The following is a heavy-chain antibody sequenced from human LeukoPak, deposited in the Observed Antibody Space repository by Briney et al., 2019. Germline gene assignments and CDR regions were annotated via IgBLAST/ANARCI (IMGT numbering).Heavy chain of an antibody. J-gene: IGHJ4*02. D-gene: IGHD3-10*01. CDR3: ARGETYYYGSGSGSYCDY. V-gene: IGHV3-48*03. CDR1: GFTFSSYE. Sequence: GGSLTLSCAASGFTFSSYEMNWVRQAPGKALEWVSYIRSSGSTLYYADSLKGRFTISRDNAKNSLYLQMNSLRAEDAAVYYCARGETYYYGSGSGSYCDYWGQGTLVTVSS. CDR2: IRSSGSTL.